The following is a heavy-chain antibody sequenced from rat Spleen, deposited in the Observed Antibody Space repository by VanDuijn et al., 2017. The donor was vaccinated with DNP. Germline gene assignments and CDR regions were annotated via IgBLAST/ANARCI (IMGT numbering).Heavy chain of an antibody. D-gene: IGHD1-11*01. Sequence: QVQLKESGPGLVQPSQTLSLTCTVSGFSLPSYGVSWVRQPPGKGLEWMGRLQSDGNTDYNSVLKSRLSLSRDTSKSQLFLKMNSLQTEDTATYYCARDPGTTAFDYWGHGVMVTVSS. CDR3: ARDPGTTAFDY. J-gene: IGHJ2*01. CDR2: LQSDGNT. V-gene: IGHV2S1*01. CDR1: GFSLPSYG.